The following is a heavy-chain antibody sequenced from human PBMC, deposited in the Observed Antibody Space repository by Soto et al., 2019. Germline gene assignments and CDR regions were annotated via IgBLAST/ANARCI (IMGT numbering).Heavy chain of an antibody. D-gene: IGHD3-22*01. J-gene: IGHJ4*02. CDR1: GDTFSSYA. V-gene: IGHV1-69*12. CDR2: IIPIFGTT. Sequence: QVQLVQSGAEVKKPGSSVKVSCKASGDTFSSYAISWVRQAPGQGLEWMGGIIPIFGTTNYAQKFQGRVAITAEESTSSAYMGLRSLRSEDTAVYYCARATRRGYYDSSGYFDYWGQGTLVTVSS. CDR3: ARATRRGYYDSSGYFDY.